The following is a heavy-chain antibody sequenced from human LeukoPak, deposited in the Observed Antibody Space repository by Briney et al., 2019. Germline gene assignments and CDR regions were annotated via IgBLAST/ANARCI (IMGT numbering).Heavy chain of an antibody. Sequence: PGGSLRLSCAASGFTFDDYAMHWVRQAPGKGLEWVSGISWNSGSIGYADSVKGRFTISRGNAKNSLYLQMNSLRAEDTAVYYCARGSSRYFMDVWGKGTTVTISS. CDR3: ARGSSRYFMDV. J-gene: IGHJ6*03. V-gene: IGHV3-9*01. CDR1: GFTFDDYA. D-gene: IGHD6-6*01. CDR2: ISWNSGSI.